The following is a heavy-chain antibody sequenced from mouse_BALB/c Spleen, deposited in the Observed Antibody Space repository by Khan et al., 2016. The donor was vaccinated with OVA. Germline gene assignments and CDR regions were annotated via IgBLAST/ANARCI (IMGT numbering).Heavy chain of an antibody. CDR1: GYTFINYW. V-gene: IGHV1-7*01. CDR2: INPSTGYT. D-gene: IGHD1-1*01. Sequence: QVQLKQSGAELAKPGASVKMSCKASGYTFINYWILWVKQRPGQGLEWIGYINPSTGYTEYNQNFKDKATLTADTSSNTAYMQLSSLTSEDSAVYYCARRGLRWDFDYWGQGTTLTVSS. J-gene: IGHJ2*01. CDR3: ARRGLRWDFDY.